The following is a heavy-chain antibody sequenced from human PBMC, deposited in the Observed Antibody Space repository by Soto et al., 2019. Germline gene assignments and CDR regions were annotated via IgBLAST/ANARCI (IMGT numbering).Heavy chain of an antibody. CDR1: GFTFSSCA. CDR2: IIDSGGST. V-gene: IGHV3-23*01. CDR3: AKGRSYYDCYGVDV. Sequence: EVQLLESGGGLVQPGGSLRLSCAASGFTFSSCAMGWVRQSPGKGLEWVSDIIDSGGSTYYADSVKGRFTFARDNSKSMVQRQMKSLRAEETALYYWAKGRSYYDCYGVDVWGQGTTVTVSS. J-gene: IGHJ6*02.